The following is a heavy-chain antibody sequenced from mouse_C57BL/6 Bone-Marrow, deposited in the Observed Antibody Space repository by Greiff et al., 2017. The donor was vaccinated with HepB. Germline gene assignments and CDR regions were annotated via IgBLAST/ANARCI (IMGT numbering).Heavy chain of an antibody. D-gene: IGHD2-12*01. J-gene: IGHJ2*01. CDR3: ARSSYYTFYFDY. CDR2: IYPGSGST. V-gene: IGHV1-55*01. CDR1: GYTFTSYW. Sequence: VQLQQSGAELVKPGASVKMSCKASGYTFTSYWITWVKQRPGQGLEWIGDIYPGSGSTNYNEKFKSKATLTVDTSSSTAYMQLSSLTSEDSAVYYCARSSYYTFYFDYWGQGTTLTVSS.